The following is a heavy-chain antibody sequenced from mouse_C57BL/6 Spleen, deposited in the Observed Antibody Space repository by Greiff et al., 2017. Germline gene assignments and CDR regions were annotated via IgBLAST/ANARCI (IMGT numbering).Heavy chain of an antibody. J-gene: IGHJ2*01. Sequence: VQLQQSGAELVRPGTSVQMSCKASGYTFTNYWIGWAKQRPGHGLEWIGDIYPGGGYPNYNEQFKGKATLTADKSSSTAYMQVSSLTSEDSAIYYCARSGIYDGPYYFDYWGQGTTLTVSS. CDR2: IYPGGGYP. CDR1: GYTFTNYW. V-gene: IGHV1-63*01. D-gene: IGHD2-3*01. CDR3: ARSGIYDGPYYFDY.